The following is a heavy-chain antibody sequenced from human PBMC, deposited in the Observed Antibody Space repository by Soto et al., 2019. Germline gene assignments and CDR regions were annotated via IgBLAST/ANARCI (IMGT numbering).Heavy chain of an antibody. Sequence: GASVKVSCKASGYTFTSYAMHWVRQAPGQRLERMGWINAGNGNTNYAQKFQGRVTITADESTSTAYMELSSLRSEDTAVYYCARSPFGELYPTYYGMDVWGQGTTVTVSS. V-gene: IGHV1-3*01. J-gene: IGHJ6*02. CDR2: INAGNGNT. D-gene: IGHD3-10*01. CDR1: GYTFTSYA. CDR3: ARSPFGELYPTYYGMDV.